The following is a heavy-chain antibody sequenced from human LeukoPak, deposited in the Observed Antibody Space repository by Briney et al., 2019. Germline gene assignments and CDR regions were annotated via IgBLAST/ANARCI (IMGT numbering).Heavy chain of an antibody. CDR2: ISYDGRNK. CDR1: GFTFRSYA. J-gene: IGHJ4*02. D-gene: IGHD3-10*01. CDR3: AKDLDDHGSGTCFDY. V-gene: IGHV3-30*18. Sequence: PGGSLRLSRAASGFTFRSYAIHWVRQAPGKGLEWVAVISYDGRNKYYSDSVKGRFTISRDNSKNTLFLQMNSLRAEDTAVYYCAKDLDDHGSGTCFDYWGQGTLVTVSS.